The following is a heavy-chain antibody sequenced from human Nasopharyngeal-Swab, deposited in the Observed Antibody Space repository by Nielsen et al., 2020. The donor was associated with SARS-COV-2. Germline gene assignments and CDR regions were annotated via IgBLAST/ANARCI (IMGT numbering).Heavy chain of an antibody. CDR2: ITSINTDI. Sequence: GESLKISCAASVFTFNTYTMNWVRQAPGKGLEWVSSITSINTDIYYADSVKGRFTISRDNAKNSLYLQMNSLRAEDTAVYYCARDGLDYDFWSAYFMDVWGQGTTVTVSS. V-gene: IGHV3-21*01. J-gene: IGHJ6*02. CDR1: VFTFNTYT. D-gene: IGHD3-3*01. CDR3: ARDGLDYDFWSAYFMDV.